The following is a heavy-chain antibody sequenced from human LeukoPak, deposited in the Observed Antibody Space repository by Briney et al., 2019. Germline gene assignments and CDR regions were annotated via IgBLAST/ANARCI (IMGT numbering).Heavy chain of an antibody. J-gene: IGHJ4*02. D-gene: IGHD3-9*01. V-gene: IGHV4-39*01. CDR2: IYYSGST. Sequence: HPSETLSLTCTVSGGSISSSSYYWGWIRQPPGKGLEWIGSIYYSGSTYYNPSLKSRVTISVDTSKNQFSLKLSSVTAADTAVYYCARHGSRGILLRYFDRLSGHFDYWGQGTLVTVSS. CDR1: GGSISSSSYY. CDR3: ARHGSRGILLRYFDRLSGHFDY.